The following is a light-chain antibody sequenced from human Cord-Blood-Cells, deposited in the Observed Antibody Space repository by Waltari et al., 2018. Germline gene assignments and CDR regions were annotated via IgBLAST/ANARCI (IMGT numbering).Light chain of an antibody. J-gene: IGKJ2*01. Sequence: EIVLTQSPGTLTLPPGERATLSCRASQSVSSSYLAWYQQKPGQAPRLLIYGASSRATGIPDRFSGSGFGTDFTLTISRLEPEDFAVYYCQQYGSSPYTFGQGTKLEIK. V-gene: IGKV3-20*01. CDR3: QQYGSSPYT. CDR2: GAS. CDR1: QSVSSSY.